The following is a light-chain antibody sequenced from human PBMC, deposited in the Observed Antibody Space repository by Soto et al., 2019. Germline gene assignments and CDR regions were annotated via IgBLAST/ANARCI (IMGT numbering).Light chain of an antibody. CDR3: QQADSFPLT. V-gene: IGKV1-12*01. Sequence: DIQMTQSPSSVSASVGDRVTLTCRASQDIGNLLAWYQQKPGKAPKLLIYFGSNLQTGVPSRFSGSGSGTDFTLTISRLQPEDLATYYCQQADSFPLTFGRGPRVEIK. CDR1: QDIGNL. J-gene: IGKJ4*01. CDR2: FGS.